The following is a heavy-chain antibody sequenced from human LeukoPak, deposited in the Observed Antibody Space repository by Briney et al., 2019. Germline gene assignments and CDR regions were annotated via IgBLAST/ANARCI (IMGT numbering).Heavy chain of an antibody. V-gene: IGHV3-23*01. CDR1: GFTPSSYA. J-gene: IGHJ4*02. CDR3: AKDSIGGAVPELDY. Sequence: GGSLRLSCAASGFTPSSYAMSSVRHAPGEGVEWGSGISGSGGSTFYADSVEGRFTISRDNSKNTLYLQMSSLRAEDTAVYYCAKDSIGGAVPELDYWGQGTLVTVSS. D-gene: IGHD1-26*01. CDR2: ISGSGGST.